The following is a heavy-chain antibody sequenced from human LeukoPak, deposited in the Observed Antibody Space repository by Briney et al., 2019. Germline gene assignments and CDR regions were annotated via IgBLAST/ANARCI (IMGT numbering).Heavy chain of an antibody. J-gene: IGHJ6*03. CDR2: ISAYNGNT. CDR1: GYTFTSYG. CDR3: ARDSTGYWSGYSYYYYMDV. Sequence: ASVKVSCKASGYTFTSYGISWARQAPGQGLEWMGWISAYNGNTNYAQKLQGRVTMTTDTSTSTAYMELRSLRSDDTAVYYCARDSTGYWSGYSYYYYMDVWGKGTTVTVSS. D-gene: IGHD3-3*01. V-gene: IGHV1-18*01.